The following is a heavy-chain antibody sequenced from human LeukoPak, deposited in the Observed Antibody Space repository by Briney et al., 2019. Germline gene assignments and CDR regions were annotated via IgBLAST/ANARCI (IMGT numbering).Heavy chain of an antibody. D-gene: IGHD3-3*01. CDR1: GFTFSSYS. Sequence: PGGSLRLSCAASGFTFSSYSMNWVRQAPGKGLEWVSSISSSSSYIYYADLVKGRFTISRDNAKNSLYLRMNSLRAEDTAVYYCARDENDFDAFDIWGQGTMVTVSS. V-gene: IGHV3-21*01. CDR2: ISSSSSYI. J-gene: IGHJ3*02. CDR3: ARDENDFDAFDI.